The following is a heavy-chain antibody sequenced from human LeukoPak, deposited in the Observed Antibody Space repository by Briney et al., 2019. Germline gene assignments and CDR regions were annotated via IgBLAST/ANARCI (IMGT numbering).Heavy chain of an antibody. CDR2: ISGSGGST. Sequence: GGSLRLSCAASGFTFSSYAMSWVRQAPGKGLEWVSAISGSGGSTYYADSVKGRFTISRDNSKNTLYLQMNSLRAEDTAVYYCAKARDFITMVRGVLIHNFDYWGQGTLVTVSS. D-gene: IGHD3-10*01. CDR3: AKARDFITMVRGVLIHNFDY. J-gene: IGHJ4*02. V-gene: IGHV3-23*01. CDR1: GFTFSSYA.